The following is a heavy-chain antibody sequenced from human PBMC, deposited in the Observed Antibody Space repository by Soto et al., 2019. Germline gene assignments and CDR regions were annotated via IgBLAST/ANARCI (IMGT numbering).Heavy chain of an antibody. Sequence: VQLEESGGGVVQPGGSLRLSCEASGLTFSIYGMHWVRQAPGKGLEWVAAISNDGSKKFYADSVRGRFSISRDNSRNTLYLQMNSLRTEDTAIYYCAKSFRSSGYYYFEDWGQGTLVTVSS. CDR3: AKSFRSSGYYYFED. D-gene: IGHD3-22*01. V-gene: IGHV3-30*18. J-gene: IGHJ4*02. CDR2: ISNDGSKK. CDR1: GLTFSIYG.